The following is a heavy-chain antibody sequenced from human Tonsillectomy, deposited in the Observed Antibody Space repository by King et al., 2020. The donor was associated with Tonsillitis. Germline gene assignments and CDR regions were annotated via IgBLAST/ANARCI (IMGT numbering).Heavy chain of an antibody. CDR3: AAYYVWGSYRLDH. CDR1: GGSISSGGYF. CDR2: IYHSGST. V-gene: IGHV4-30-2*01. Sequence: QLQESGSGLVKPSQTLSLTCAVSGGSISSGGYFWSWIRQPPGKGLEWIGYIYHSGSTYYNPSLKSRVTISVDRSENQFSLKLSSVTAADTALYYCAAYYVWGSYRLDHWGQGTLVTVSS. J-gene: IGHJ4*02. D-gene: IGHD3-16*02.